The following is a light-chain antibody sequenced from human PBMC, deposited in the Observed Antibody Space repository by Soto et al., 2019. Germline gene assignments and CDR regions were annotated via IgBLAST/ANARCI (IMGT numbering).Light chain of an antibody. Sequence: DIQMTQSPSSLSASAGDRVTITCRASQSISNYLNWYQQKPGKAPKLLIYAASNLQSGVPSRFSGSGSGTDSTLTISSLQPEDFATYYCQQTYSIPPYTFGQGTKLEIK. J-gene: IGKJ2*01. CDR3: QQTYSIPPYT. CDR1: QSISNY. CDR2: AAS. V-gene: IGKV1-39*01.